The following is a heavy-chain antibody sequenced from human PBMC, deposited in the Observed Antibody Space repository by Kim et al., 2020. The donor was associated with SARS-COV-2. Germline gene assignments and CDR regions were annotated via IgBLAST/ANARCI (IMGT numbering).Heavy chain of an antibody. CDR1: GFSFSENW. J-gene: IGHJ4*02. D-gene: IGHD3-16*01. V-gene: IGHV3-7*05. Sequence: GGSLRLSCIASGFSFSENWMTWVRQPPGKGLQWVANIKDDGSATYYEGSLKGRFSISRDNAENSVFLHMNSLRDEDTAVYFCTNWGNTWGLDYWGLGTLVRVSS. CDR3: TNWGNTWGLDY. CDR2: IKDDGSAT.